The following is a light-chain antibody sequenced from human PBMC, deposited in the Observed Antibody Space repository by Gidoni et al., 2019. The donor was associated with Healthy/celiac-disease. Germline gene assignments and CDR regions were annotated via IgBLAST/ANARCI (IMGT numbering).Light chain of an antibody. CDR3: QQRSNWPPT. Sequence: EIVLTQSPATLSLSPGERATLSCRDSQSVSSHFAWYQQKPGQAPRLLIYDASNRATGIPDRFSGSGSGTDFTLTISSLEPEDFAVYYCQQRSNWPPTFGGGTKVEIK. J-gene: IGKJ4*02. V-gene: IGKV3-11*01. CDR2: DAS. CDR1: QSVSSH.